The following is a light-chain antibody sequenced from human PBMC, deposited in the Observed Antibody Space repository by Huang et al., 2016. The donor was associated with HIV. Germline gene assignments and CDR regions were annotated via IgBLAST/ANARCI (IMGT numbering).Light chain of an antibody. V-gene: IGKV3-15*01. Sequence: EIVMTQSPATLSVSPGERATLSCRARQSVSSNLAWYQQKPGQAPRLLICGASTRASGIPARLSGRGSGTEFTLTISSRQSEDFAVYYCQQYNNWPPATFGPGTKVDIK. J-gene: IGKJ3*01. CDR3: QQYNNWPPAT. CDR1: QSVSSN. CDR2: GAS.